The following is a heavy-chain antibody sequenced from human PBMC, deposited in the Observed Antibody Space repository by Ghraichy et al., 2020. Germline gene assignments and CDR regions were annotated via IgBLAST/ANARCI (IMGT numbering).Heavy chain of an antibody. D-gene: IGHD3-22*01. J-gene: IGHJ5*02. V-gene: IGHV5-51*01. CDR1: GYSFTSYY. CDR3: AGGSGSYQNWFDP. Sequence: GESLNISCKGSGYSFTSYYIVWVRQMPGKGLEWMGIIYPGDSDTRYSPSFQGQVTISDDKSISTADLQWSSLKASDTAMYYGAGGSGSYQNWFDPWGQGTLVTVSS. CDR2: IYPGDSDT.